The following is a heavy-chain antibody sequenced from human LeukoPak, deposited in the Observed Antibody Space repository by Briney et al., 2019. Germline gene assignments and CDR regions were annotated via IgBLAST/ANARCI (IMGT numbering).Heavy chain of an antibody. V-gene: IGHV4-34*01. CDR2: INHSGST. J-gene: IGHJ4*02. D-gene: IGHD4-23*01. CDR3: ARERRGYGGTFDS. Sequence: SETLSLTCAVYGGSFSGYYWSWIRQPPGKGLEWIGEINHSGSTSYNPSLKSRVTISVDTSKNQFSLKLSSVTAADTAVYYCARERRGYGGTFDSWGQGTLVTVSS. CDR1: GGSFSGYY.